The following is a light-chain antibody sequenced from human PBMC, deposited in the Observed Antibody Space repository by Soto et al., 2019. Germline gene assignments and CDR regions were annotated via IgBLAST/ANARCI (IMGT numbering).Light chain of an antibody. Sequence: QSVLTQPPSASGSPGQSVTISCTGANSDVGSYNFVSWYQQHPGKAPKLLIYEVTKRPSGVPDRFSGSKSGNTASLTVSGLQAEDEAIYSCRSYAGSITRYLFASWTKVTVL. CDR3: RSYAGSITRYL. J-gene: IGLJ1*01. CDR2: EVT. CDR1: NSDVGSYNF. V-gene: IGLV2-8*01.